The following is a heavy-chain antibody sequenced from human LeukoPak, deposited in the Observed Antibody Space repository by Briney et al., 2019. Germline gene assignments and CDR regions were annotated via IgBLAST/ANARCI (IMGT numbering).Heavy chain of an antibody. CDR3: ARHSEPPRYFDY. V-gene: IGHV4-59*01. Sequence: TSETLSLTCTVSGGSISGYSWSWIRQPPGKGLEWIGYIYYSGTTNYNPSLKSRVTISVDTSNNQFSLRLTSVTAADTAVYYCARHSEPPRYFDYWGQGTLVTVSS. J-gene: IGHJ4*02. D-gene: IGHD2-15*01. CDR2: IYYSGTT. CDR1: GGSISGYS.